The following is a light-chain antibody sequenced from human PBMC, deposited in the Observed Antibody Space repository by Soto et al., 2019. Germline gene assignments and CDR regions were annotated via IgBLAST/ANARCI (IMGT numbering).Light chain of an antibody. J-gene: IGKJ5*01. Sequence: DIQMTQSPSSVSASVGDRVTITCRASKDISSWLAWYQQKPGKAPKLLIYAASSLQSGVPSRFSGSGSATDFTLTISSLQPEDFANYYCQQGDSFPITFGQGTRLEIK. CDR2: AAS. V-gene: IGKV1-12*01. CDR3: QQGDSFPIT. CDR1: KDISSW.